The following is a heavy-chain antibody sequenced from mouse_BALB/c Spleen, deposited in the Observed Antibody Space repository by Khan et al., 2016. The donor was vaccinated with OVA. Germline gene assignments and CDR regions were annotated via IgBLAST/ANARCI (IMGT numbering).Heavy chain of an antibody. Sequence: QIQLVQSGPELKKPGETVKISCKASGYTFTNYGMNWVKQAPGKGLKWMGWINTNTGEPTYAEEFKGRFAFSLETSASTAYLQINNLKNEDTATYFGARGGIQRNGYAMDNWGQGTSVTVSS. CDR1: GYTFTNYG. CDR2: INTNTGEP. V-gene: IGHV9-3*02. CDR3: ARGGIQRNGYAMDN. J-gene: IGHJ4*01. D-gene: IGHD2-1*01.